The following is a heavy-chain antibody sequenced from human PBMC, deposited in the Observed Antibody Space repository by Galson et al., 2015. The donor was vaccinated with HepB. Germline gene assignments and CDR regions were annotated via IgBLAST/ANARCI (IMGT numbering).Heavy chain of an antibody. CDR1: GGSISSYY. Sequence: SLTCTVSGGSISSYYRSWIRQPPGKGLEWIGYIFYSGSTNYNPSLKSRVTISVDTSKNQFSLKLSSVTAADTAVYYCAREGDYGDYGGWFDPWGQGTLVTVSS. CDR2: IFYSGST. CDR3: AREGDYGDYGGWFDP. J-gene: IGHJ5*02. D-gene: IGHD4-17*01. V-gene: IGHV4-59*01.